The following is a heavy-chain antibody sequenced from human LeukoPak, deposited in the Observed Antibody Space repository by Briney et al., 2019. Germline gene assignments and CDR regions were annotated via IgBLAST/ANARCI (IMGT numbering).Heavy chain of an antibody. D-gene: IGHD6-19*01. CDR3: AKDAESSGWYRDYFDY. Sequence: GRSLRLSCAASGFTFSTYGMHWVRQAPGKGLEWVAVISYDGSNQYYADSVKGRFTISRDNSKNTLYLQMNSLGAEDAAVYFCAKDAESSGWYRDYFDYWGQRTPVTV. CDR1: GFTFSTYG. J-gene: IGHJ4*02. V-gene: IGHV3-30*18. CDR2: ISYDGSNQ.